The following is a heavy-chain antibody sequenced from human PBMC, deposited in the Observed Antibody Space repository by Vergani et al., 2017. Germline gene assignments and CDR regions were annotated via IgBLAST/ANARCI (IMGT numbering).Heavy chain of an antibody. CDR1: GFTFKNYA. CDR2: ISVNVFDK. V-gene: IGHV3-23*01. J-gene: IGHJ4*02. D-gene: IGHD3-16*01. Sequence: EVQLLESGGGLVQPGGSLRLSCAASGFTFKNYAMTWARQAPGKGLEWVSTISVNVFDKLYADSVKGRFTISRDNSKNMLYLQMNSLRADDTAVYYCAKDWYDHWGQGTLVTVSS. CDR3: AKDWYDH.